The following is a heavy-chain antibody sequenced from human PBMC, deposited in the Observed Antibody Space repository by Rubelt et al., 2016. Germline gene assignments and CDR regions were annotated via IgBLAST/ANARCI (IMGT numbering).Heavy chain of an antibody. V-gene: IGHV3-23*01. D-gene: IGHD5-18*01. CDR2: ISGSGGST. CDR3: AKASTAMVRPTSPNYYYYYGMDV. CDR1: GFTFSSYA. Sequence: EVQLLESGGGLVQPGGSLRLSCAASGFTFSSYAMSWVRQAPGKGLEWVSAISGSGGSTYYADSVKGRFTISRDNSKTRLYLQMNSLRAEDTAVYYCAKASTAMVRPTSPNYYYYYGMDVWGQGTTVTVSS. J-gene: IGHJ6*02.